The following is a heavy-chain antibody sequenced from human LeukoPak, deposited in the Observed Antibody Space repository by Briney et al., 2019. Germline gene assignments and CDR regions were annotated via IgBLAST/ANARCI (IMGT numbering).Heavy chain of an antibody. Sequence: GASVKVSCKASGGTFSSYAISWVRQAPGQGLEWMGGIIPIFGTANYAQKFQGRVTITTDESTSTAYMELSSLRSEDTAVYYCARVWYYYGSGSISTFDYWGQGTLVTVSS. CDR1: GGTFSSYA. CDR2: IIPIFGTA. V-gene: IGHV1-69*05. CDR3: ARVWYYYGSGSISTFDY. J-gene: IGHJ4*02. D-gene: IGHD3-10*01.